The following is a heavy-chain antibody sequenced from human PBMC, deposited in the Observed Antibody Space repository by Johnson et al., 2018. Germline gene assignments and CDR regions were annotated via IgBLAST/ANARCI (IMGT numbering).Heavy chain of an antibody. Sequence: QLVESGGGLVKPGGSLRLSCAASGFTFSSYGMKWVRQAAGKGLEWVSSISSSSSYIYYADSVKGRFTFSRDNAKTSLYLQMNSLRADDTAVYSCARRTNGAFDIWGQGTMVTVSS. J-gene: IGHJ3*02. CDR2: ISSSSSYI. CDR1: GFTFSSYG. V-gene: IGHV3-21*01. CDR3: ARRTNGAFDI.